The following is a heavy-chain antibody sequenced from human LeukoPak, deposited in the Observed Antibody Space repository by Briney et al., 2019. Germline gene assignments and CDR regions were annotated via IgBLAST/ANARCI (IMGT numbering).Heavy chain of an antibody. J-gene: IGHJ5*01. CDR3: AQRKENKVLDWVRP. Sequence: ESGPTLVKPTQTLTLTCTFSGFSLSTSGVGVGWIRQPPGKALEWLALIYWDDDKRYSPSLKSRLTITKDTSKNQVVLTMTNMDPVDKATYYWAQRKENKVLDWVRPWGQGTPGHVSS. CDR2: IYWDDDK. V-gene: IGHV2-5*02. CDR1: GFSLSTSGVG. D-gene: IGHD3/OR15-3a*01.